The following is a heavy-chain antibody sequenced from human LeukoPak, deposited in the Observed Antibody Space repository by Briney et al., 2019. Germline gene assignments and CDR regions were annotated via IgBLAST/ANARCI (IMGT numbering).Heavy chain of an antibody. CDR2: ISGSGGST. Sequence: TGGSLRLSCAASGFTFSSYAMSWVRQAPGKGLEWVAAISGSGGSTYYADSVKGRFTISRDNSKNTLYLQMNSLRAEDTAVYYCAKGIQSLTGLSDSGFRGNWGQGTPVTVSS. CDR1: GFTFSSYA. CDR3: AKGIQSLTGLSDSGFRGN. J-gene: IGHJ4*02. D-gene: IGHD3-16*01. V-gene: IGHV3-23*01.